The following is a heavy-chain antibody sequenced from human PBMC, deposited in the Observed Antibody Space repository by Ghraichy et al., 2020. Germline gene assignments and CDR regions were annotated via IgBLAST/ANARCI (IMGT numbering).Heavy chain of an antibody. D-gene: IGHD2-15*01. CDR2: IYYDGST. J-gene: IGHJ5*02. Sequence: SETLSLTCTVSGDSISSYYWNWIRQPPGKGLEWIGYIYYDGSTNYNPSLKSRVTISVDTSKNQFSLKLNSVTAADTAVYYCAKAAPPRTGYCCGDTCQRGWFDPWGQGTLVTVSS. CDR3: AKAAPPRTGYCCGDTCQRGWFDP. CDR1: GDSISSYY. V-gene: IGHV4-59*01.